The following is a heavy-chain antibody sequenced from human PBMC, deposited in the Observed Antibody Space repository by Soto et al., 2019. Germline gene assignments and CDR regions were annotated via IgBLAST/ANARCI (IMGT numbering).Heavy chain of an antibody. J-gene: IGHJ6*02. CDR1: GFTFGDYT. D-gene: IGHD3-22*01. Sequence: GGSVRLSCAASGFTFGDYTMHWVRQAPGKGLEWVSLISWDGGSTYYADSVKGRFTISRDNSKNSLYLQMNSLRTEDTALYYCAKDIATYDSSNYYYGMGVWGQGSTVTVSS. V-gene: IGHV3-43*01. CDR3: AKDIATYDSSNYYYGMGV. CDR2: ISWDGGST.